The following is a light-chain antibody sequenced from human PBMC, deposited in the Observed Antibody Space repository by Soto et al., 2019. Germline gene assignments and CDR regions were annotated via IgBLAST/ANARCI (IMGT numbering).Light chain of an antibody. CDR2: GAS. Sequence: EIVLTQSPGTLSLSPGEGATLSCRVSQNIYSNYLAWYQQRPGQAPRLLIFGASTRASGIPDRFRGSGSGTDFTLTITGLEPEDFAVYYCQQYDSSPRTFGQGTKIEIK. CDR1: QNIYSNY. CDR3: QQYDSSPRT. J-gene: IGKJ1*01. V-gene: IGKV3-20*01.